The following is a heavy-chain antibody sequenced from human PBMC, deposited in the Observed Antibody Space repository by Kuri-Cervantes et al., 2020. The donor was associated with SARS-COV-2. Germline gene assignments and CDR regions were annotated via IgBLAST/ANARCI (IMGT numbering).Heavy chain of an antibody. V-gene: IGHV4-38-2*02. CDR3: ARDRLGRYYFDY. J-gene: IGHJ4*02. CDR2: IYHSGST. CDR1: GYSISSGYY. Sequence: ESLKISCTVSGYSISSGYYWGWIRQPPGKGLEWIGSIYHSGSTYYNPSLKSRVTISVDTSKNQFSLKLSSVTAADTAVHYCARDRLGRYYFDYWGQGTLVTVSS. D-gene: IGHD7-27*01.